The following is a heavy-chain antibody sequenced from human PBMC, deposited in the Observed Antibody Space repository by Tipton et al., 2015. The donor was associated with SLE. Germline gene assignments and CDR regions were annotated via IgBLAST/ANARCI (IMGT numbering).Heavy chain of an antibody. D-gene: IGHD3-22*01. CDR2: IYYTGST. CDR1: GFTVSSNY. J-gene: IGHJ4*02. Sequence: QLVQSGGGVVQPGRSLRLSCAASGFTVSSNYMSWVRQAPGKGLEWIGYIYYTGSTYYNPSLKSRVTISVDTSKNQFSLKLSSVTAADTAVYYCAGRGGEVRKSGYYYDTSGYFPSFDYWGQGTLVTVSS. V-gene: IGHV4-59*02. CDR3: AGRGGEVRKSGYYYDTSGYFPSFDY.